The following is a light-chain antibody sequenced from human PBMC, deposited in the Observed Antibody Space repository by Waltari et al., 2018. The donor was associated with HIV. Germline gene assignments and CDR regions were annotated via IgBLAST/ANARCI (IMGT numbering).Light chain of an antibody. CDR3: GTWDSSLNLYV. V-gene: IGLV1-51*01. CDR1: NSNVENNY. CDR2: DKE. Sequence: QSILTQPPSVSAAPGQKVSFSCSGGNSNVENNYVSWYQQVPGKAPRLLIYDKEKRPSGIPDRFSAAKAGTSATLDITGLQIVDEADYYCGTWDSSLNLYVFGPGTTVAVL. J-gene: IGLJ1*01.